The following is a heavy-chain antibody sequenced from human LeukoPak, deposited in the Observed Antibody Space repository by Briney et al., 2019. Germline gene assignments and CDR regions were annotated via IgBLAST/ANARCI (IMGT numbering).Heavy chain of an antibody. J-gene: IGHJ5*02. CDR2: MSYDGNDK. V-gene: IGHV3-30-3*01. CDR3: ARSTTETSWIDH. Sequence: GGSLRLSCAASGFTFSNYAMHWVRQAPGKGLEWVAVMSYDGNDKYYADSVKGRFTISRDNAKNTVYLQMTSLRAEDTAVYYCARSTTETSWIDHWGQGTLVTVSS. CDR1: GFTFSNYA. D-gene: IGHD4-17*01.